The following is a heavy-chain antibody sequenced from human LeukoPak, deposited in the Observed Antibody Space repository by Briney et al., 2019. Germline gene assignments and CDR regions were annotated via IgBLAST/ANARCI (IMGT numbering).Heavy chain of an antibody. CDR1: GGSISSGGYY. D-gene: IGHD3-16*02. CDR3: AREGDSYRPLDY. V-gene: IGHV4-31*03. CDR2: INYSRST. J-gene: IGHJ4*02. Sequence: SQTLSLTCTVSGGSISSGGYYWSRIRPHPGKGLDWIVYINYSRSTYCSPSLKVRVTISVVTSKNQFSLELSSVTAADTAVYYCAREGDSYRPLDYSGQGTLVTVSS.